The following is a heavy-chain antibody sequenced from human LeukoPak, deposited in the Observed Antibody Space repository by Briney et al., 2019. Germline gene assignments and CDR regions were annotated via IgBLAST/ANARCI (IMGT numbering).Heavy chain of an antibody. CDR1: GGTFISYA. CDR2: IIPIFGTA. D-gene: IGHD2-15*01. J-gene: IGHJ5*02. CDR3: ARWSSTHRGWFDP. V-gene: IGHV1-69*13. Sequence: SVKVSCKASGGTFISYAISWVRQAPGQGLEWIGGIIPIFGTANYAQKFQGRVTITADESTSTAYMELSSLRSEDTAVYYCARWSSTHRGWFDPWGQGTLVTVSS.